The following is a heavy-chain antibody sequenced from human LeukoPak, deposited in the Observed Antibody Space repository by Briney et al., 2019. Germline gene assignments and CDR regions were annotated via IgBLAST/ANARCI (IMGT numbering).Heavy chain of an antibody. CDR1: GGSISSGGYY. D-gene: IGHD6-19*01. Sequence: SETLSLTCTVSGGSISSGGYYWSWIRQHPGKGLEWIGYTYYSGSTYYNPSLKSRVTIPVDTSKNQFSLKLSSVTAADTAVYYCAREYSSGWYYFDYWGQGTLVTVSS. J-gene: IGHJ4*02. CDR3: AREYSSGWYYFDY. V-gene: IGHV4-31*03. CDR2: TYYSGST.